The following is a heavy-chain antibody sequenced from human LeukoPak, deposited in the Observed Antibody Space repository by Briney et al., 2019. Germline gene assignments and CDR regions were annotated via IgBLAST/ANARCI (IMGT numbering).Heavy chain of an antibody. Sequence: WASVKVSCKASGYTFTGYYMHWVRQAPGQGLEWMGWINPNSGGTNYAQKFQGRVTMTRDTSITTVYMEISRLTSDDTALFYCAVAPGDYWGQGTLVTVSS. CDR1: GYTFTGYY. CDR2: INPNSGGT. J-gene: IGHJ4*02. V-gene: IGHV1-2*02. D-gene: IGHD2-21*01. CDR3: AVAPGDY.